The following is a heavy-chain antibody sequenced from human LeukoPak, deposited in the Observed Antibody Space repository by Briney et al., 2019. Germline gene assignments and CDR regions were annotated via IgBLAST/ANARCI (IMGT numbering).Heavy chain of an antibody. V-gene: IGHV3-53*01. Sequence: GGSLRLSCAASGFTVSSNYMSWVRQAPGKGLEWVSVIYSGGSTYYADSVKGRFTISRDNSKITLYLQMNSLRAEDTAVYYCARGATYYYGSGSYYRPYYFDYWGQGTLVTVSS. CDR3: ARGATYYYGSGSYYRPYYFDY. J-gene: IGHJ4*02. D-gene: IGHD3-10*01. CDR1: GFTVSSNY. CDR2: IYSGGST.